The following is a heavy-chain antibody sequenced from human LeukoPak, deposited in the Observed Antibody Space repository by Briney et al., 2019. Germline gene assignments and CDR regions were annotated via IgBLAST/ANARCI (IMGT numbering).Heavy chain of an antibody. D-gene: IGHD3-10*01. CDR2: IYYSGST. J-gene: IGHJ4*02. V-gene: IGHV4-59*01. Sequence: RPSETLSLTCTVSGGSFSSYYWSWIRQPPGKGLEWIWSIYYSGSTNYNPSLKCRVTISVDTSKNQFPLKLRSVNAADMAVYSCSRNGGPSGVDYWGQGTLVTVSS. CDR3: SRNGGPSGVDY. CDR1: GGSFSSYY.